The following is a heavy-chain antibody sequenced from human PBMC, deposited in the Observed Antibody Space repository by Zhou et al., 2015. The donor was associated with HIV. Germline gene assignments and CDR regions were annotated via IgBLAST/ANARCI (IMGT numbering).Heavy chain of an antibody. CDR1: GYRFNTYG. D-gene: IGHD1-26*01. CDR3: ARDPEVGATLRFYFDY. J-gene: IGHJ4*02. Sequence: AQLVQSGTEVKKPGASVKVSCRASGYRFNTYGVTWVRQAPGQGLEWVSWISGYTGKTMSAEILQGRLTMTIDTSTNTSYMELTSLTSDDTAVYYCARDPEVGATLRFYFDYVGPGNPGHRLL. V-gene: IGHV1-18*01. CDR2: ISGYTGKT.